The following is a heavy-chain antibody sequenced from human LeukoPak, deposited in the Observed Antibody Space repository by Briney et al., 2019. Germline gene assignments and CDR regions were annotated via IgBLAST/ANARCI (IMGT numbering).Heavy chain of an antibody. CDR3: ASAPHSGYGDY. CDR2: IYYSGST. Sequence: PSETLSLTCVASGGSISTYYWSWIRQPPGKGLEWIGYIYYSGSTNYNPSLKSRVTISVDTSKNQFSLKLSSVTAADTAVYYCASAPHSGYGDYWGQGTLVTVSS. D-gene: IGHD5-12*01. V-gene: IGHV4-59*01. CDR1: GGSISTYY. J-gene: IGHJ4*02.